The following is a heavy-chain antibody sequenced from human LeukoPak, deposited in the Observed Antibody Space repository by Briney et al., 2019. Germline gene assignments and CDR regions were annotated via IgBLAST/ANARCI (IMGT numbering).Heavy chain of an antibody. Sequence: PSETLSLTCAVYGGSFSGYYWSWIRQPPGKGLEWIWEINHSGSTNHNPSLKSRVTISVDTSKNQFSLKLSSVTAADTAVYYCARESSGWYDAFDIWGQGTMVTVSS. D-gene: IGHD6-19*01. V-gene: IGHV4-34*01. CDR3: ARESSGWYDAFDI. J-gene: IGHJ3*02. CDR2: INHSGST. CDR1: GGSFSGYY.